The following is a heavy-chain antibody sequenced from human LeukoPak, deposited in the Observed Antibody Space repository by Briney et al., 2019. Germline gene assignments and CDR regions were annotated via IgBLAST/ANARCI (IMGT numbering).Heavy chain of an antibody. CDR1: GGSIRSYY. CDR3: ARGGELWPIDY. D-gene: IGHD1-7*01. V-gene: IGHV4-59*01. Sequence: PSETLSLTCTASGGSIRSYYWSWIRQPPGKGLEWIGYIYYSGNTNYNPSLKSRVTISVDTSKNHFSLKLSSVTAADTAVYYCARGGELWPIDYWGQGTLVTVSS. CDR2: IYYSGNT. J-gene: IGHJ4*02.